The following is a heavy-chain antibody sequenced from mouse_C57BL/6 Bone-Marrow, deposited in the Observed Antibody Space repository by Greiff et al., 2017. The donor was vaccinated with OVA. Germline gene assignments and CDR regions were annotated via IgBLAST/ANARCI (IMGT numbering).Heavy chain of an antibody. D-gene: IGHD4-1*01. J-gene: IGHJ3*01. CDR2: IDPETGGT. CDR1: GYTFTDYE. Sequence: QVQLQQSGAELVRPGASVTLSCKASGYTFTDYEMHWVKQTPVHGLEWIGAIDPETGGTAYNQKFKGKAILTADKSSSTAYMELRSLTSEDSAVYYCTREGLTPGPWFAYWGQGTLVTVSA. V-gene: IGHV1-15*01. CDR3: TREGLTPGPWFAY.